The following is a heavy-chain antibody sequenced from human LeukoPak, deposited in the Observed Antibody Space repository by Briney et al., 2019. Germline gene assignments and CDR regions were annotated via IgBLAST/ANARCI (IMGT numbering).Heavy chain of an antibody. CDR2: ISAYNGNT. CDR1: GYTFTSYG. V-gene: IGHV1-18*01. CDR3: ARAENCGADCYSDY. Sequence: GASVKVSCKASGYTFTSYGISWVRQAPGQGLEWMGWISAYNGNTNYAQKLQGRVTMTKDTSTSTAYMEVRSLRSDDTAVYYCARAENCGADCYSDYWGQGTLVTVSS. D-gene: IGHD2-21*02. J-gene: IGHJ4*02.